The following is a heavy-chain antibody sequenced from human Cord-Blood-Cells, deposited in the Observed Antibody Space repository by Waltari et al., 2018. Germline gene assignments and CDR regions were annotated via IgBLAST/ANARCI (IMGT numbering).Heavy chain of an antibody. CDR3: ARVIVGATYFDY. J-gene: IGHJ4*02. D-gene: IGHD1-26*01. Sequence: QVQLQESGPGLVKPSETLSLTCAVSGYSISSGYYWGWIRQPPGKGLEWIGSIYHSGSTYYTPSLKSRVTISVDTSKNQFSLKLSSVTAADTAVYYCARVIVGATYFDYWGQGTLVTVSS. V-gene: IGHV4-38-2*01. CDR2: IYHSGST. CDR1: GYSISSGYY.